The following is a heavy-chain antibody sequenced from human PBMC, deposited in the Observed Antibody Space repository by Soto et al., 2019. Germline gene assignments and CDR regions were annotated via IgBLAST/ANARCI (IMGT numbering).Heavy chain of an antibody. V-gene: IGHV4-31*03. J-gene: IGHJ6*02. CDR1: GGSISSGGYY. Sequence: PSETLSITCTVSGGSISSGGYYWSWIRQHPGKGLEWIGYIYYSGSTYYNPSLKSRVTISVDTSKNQFSLKLSSVTAADTAVYYCARDKTIAVAGLYYYYYGMDVWGQGTTVTVSS. CDR2: IYYSGST. CDR3: ARDKTIAVAGLYYYYYGMDV. D-gene: IGHD6-19*01.